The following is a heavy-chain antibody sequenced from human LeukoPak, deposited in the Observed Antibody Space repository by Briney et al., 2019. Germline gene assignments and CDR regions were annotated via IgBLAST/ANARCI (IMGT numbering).Heavy chain of an antibody. CDR3: ARGSGSGYVSYGAFDI. CDR2: ISSSSSTI. CDR1: GFTFSSYS. V-gene: IGHV3-48*04. J-gene: IGHJ3*02. D-gene: IGHD5-12*01. Sequence: GGSLRLSCAASGFTFSSYSMNWVRQAPGKGLEWVSYISSSSSTIYYADSVKGRFTISRDNAKNSLHLQMNSLRAEDTAAYYCARGSGSGYVSYGAFDIWGQGTMVTVSS.